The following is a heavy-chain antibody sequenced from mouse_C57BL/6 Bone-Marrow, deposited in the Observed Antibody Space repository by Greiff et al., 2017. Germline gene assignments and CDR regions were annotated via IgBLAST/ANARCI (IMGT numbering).Heavy chain of an antibody. CDR2: ISSGGSYT. D-gene: IGHD2-3*01. CDR1: GFTFSSYG. J-gene: IGHJ3*01. V-gene: IGHV5-6*01. CDR3: ARHGDGYPFAY. Sequence: EVQLQQSGGDLVKPGGSLKLSCAASGFTFSSYGMSWVRQTPDKRLEWVATISSGGSYTYYPDSVKGRFTISRANAKNTLYLQMSSLKSEDTAMYYCARHGDGYPFAYWGQGTLVTVSA.